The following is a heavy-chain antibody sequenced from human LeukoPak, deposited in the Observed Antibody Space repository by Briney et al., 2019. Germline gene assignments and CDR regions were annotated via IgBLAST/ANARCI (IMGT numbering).Heavy chain of an antibody. J-gene: IGHJ5*01. Sequence: GRSLRLSCVASGVTLSGHSMHWVRQAPGKGLVCVLGISNDGTSTSYADSVKGRFTISRDNAKNTLYLQMHSLRAEDTAVYSCARGWFGPDSCGQGTLVTVSS. CDR3: ARGWFGPDS. V-gene: IGHV3-74*01. CDR2: ISNDGTST. D-gene: IGHD3-10*01. CDR1: GVTLSGHS.